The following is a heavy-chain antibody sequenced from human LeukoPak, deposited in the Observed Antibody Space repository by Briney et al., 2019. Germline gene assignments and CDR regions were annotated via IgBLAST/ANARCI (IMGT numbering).Heavy chain of an antibody. CDR3: ARDFRDYGGNEGYFDY. Sequence: ASVKVSCKASGYTFTSYDINWVRQATGQGLEWMGWISAYNGNTNYAQKLQGRVTMTTDTSTSTAYMELRSLRSDDTAVYYCARDFRDYGGNEGYFDYWGQGTLVTVSS. V-gene: IGHV1-18*01. J-gene: IGHJ4*02. CDR2: ISAYNGNT. D-gene: IGHD4-23*01. CDR1: GYTFTSYD.